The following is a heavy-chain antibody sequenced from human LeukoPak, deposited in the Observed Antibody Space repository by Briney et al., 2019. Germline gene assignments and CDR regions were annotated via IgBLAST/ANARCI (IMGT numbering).Heavy chain of an antibody. CDR3: ARDLFVVVVAATPEIVDAFDI. Sequence: GGSLRLSCAASGFTFSSYWMSWVRQAPGKGLEWVANIKQDGSEKYYVDSVKGRFTISRDNAKNSLYLQMNSLRDEDTAVYYCARDLFVVVVAATPEIVDAFDIWGQGTMVTVSS. J-gene: IGHJ3*02. CDR2: IKQDGSEK. CDR1: GFTFSSYW. V-gene: IGHV3-7*01. D-gene: IGHD2-15*01.